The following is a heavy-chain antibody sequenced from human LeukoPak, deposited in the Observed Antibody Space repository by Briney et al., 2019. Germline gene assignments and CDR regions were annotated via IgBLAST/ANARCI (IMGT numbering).Heavy chain of an antibody. CDR1: GFTFSSYS. CDR2: ISATSSYI. Sequence: PGGSLRLSCAASGFTFSSYSMNWVRQAPGKGLEWVSSISATSSYIYYADSVKGRFTISRDNAKNSLYLQMNSLRAEDTAVYYCAREAVPADHYYYYMDVWGKGTTVTVSS. D-gene: IGHD2-2*01. CDR3: AREAVPADHYYYYMDV. V-gene: IGHV3-21*01. J-gene: IGHJ6*03.